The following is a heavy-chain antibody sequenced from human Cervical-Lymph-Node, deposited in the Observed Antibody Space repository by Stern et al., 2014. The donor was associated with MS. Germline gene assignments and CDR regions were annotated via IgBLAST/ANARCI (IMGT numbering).Heavy chain of an antibody. J-gene: IGHJ5*02. CDR2: IKPDGREK. Sequence: EVQLVESGGDLVQPGGSLRLSCAASGFRFSNYWMSWVRQAPGKGPEWVANIKPDGREKYYVDSVKGRFTISRDNAKNSLYLQINSLRVEDTAVYYCARGVDPWGQGTLVTVSS. CDR3: ARGVDP. CDR1: GFRFSNYW. V-gene: IGHV3-7*01.